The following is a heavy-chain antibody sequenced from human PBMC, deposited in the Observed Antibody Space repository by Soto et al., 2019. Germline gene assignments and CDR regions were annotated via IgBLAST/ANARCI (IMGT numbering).Heavy chain of an antibody. CDR1: GYIIVKYG. J-gene: IGHJ6*02. D-gene: IGHD3-16*01. Sequence: QVQLVQSGDEVKKPGASVKVSCKASGYIIVKYGIAWVRQAPGQGLEWMGWISPYTGNTHSATKIQGRLTMTTDTSTSTAYMALGSLTSDDTAVYYCVMVDNYVTPTPQDVWGQGTTVTVSS. V-gene: IGHV1-18*01. CDR2: ISPYTGNT. CDR3: VMVDNYVTPTPQDV.